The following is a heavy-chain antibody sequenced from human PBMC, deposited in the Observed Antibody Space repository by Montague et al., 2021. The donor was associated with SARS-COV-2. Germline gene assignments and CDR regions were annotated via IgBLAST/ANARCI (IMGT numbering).Heavy chain of an antibody. Sequence: TLSLTCTVSGGSISSGDYYWSWIRQHPGKGLEWIGYIYYSGSTYYNPSLKSRVTISVDTSKNQFSLKLSSVTAADTAVYYCARDFCPYSSGWGYYYDMDVWGQGTTVTVSS. J-gene: IGHJ6*02. CDR3: ARDFCPYSSGWGYYYDMDV. D-gene: IGHD6-19*01. CDR1: GGSISSGDYY. CDR2: IYYSGST. V-gene: IGHV4-31*03.